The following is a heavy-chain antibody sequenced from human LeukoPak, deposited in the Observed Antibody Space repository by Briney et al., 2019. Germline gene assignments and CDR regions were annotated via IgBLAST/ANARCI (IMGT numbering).Heavy chain of an antibody. Sequence: PGGSLRLSCAVSGFTFSDHYIDWVRQAPGEGLERVGRSRDKGNSYTTAYAACVRGRFTISRHNSKNTLYLQMNSLKIEDTAVYYCTKLARAPRDFDYWGQGTLVTVSS. J-gene: IGHJ4*01. CDR1: GFTFSDHY. CDR2: SRDKGNSYTT. D-gene: IGHD3-10*01. V-gene: IGHV3-72*01. CDR3: TKLARAPRDFDY.